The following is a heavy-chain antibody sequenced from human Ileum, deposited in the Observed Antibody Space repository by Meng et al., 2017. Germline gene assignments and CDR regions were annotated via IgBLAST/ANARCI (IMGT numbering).Heavy chain of an antibody. CDR2: VYYSRMN. V-gene: IGHV4-39*01. J-gene: IGHJ4*02. CDR3: ARRTGEVDLLDY. CDR1: GDSMTSKNYY. Sequence: HLQRQESGPGLVKAAETRSLTCFVSGDSMTSKNYYWGWIRQPPGKGLQWIGSVYYSRMNYYNPSLKSRVSVSVDTSKNQISLKLNSVTAADTAVYYCARRTGEVDLLDYWGQGTLVTVSS. D-gene: IGHD7-27*01.